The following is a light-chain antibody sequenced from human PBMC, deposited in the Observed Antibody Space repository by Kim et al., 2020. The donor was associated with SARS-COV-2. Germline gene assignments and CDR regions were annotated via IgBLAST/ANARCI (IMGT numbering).Light chain of an antibody. CDR2: AAS. Sequence: SASTGDRVTITCRAGQGISSYLAWYQQKPGKAPKLLIYAASTLQSGVPSRFSGSGSGTDFTLTISCLQSEDFATYYGQQYYSYPYTFGQGTKLEI. CDR3: QQYYSYPYT. V-gene: IGKV1-8*01. CDR1: QGISSY. J-gene: IGKJ2*01.